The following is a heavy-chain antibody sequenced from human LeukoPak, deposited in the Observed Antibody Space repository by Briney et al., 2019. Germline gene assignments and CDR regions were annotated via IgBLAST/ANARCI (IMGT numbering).Heavy chain of an antibody. V-gene: IGHV4-61*01. CDR3: ARDSSGWDYDY. CDR1: GGSVSSGRYY. J-gene: IGHJ4*02. D-gene: IGHD6-19*01. CDR2: IYYSGST. Sequence: PSETLSLTCTVSGGSVSSGRYYWSWIRQPPGKGLEWIGYIYYSGSTNYNPSLKSRVTISVDTSKNQFSLKLSSVTAADTAVYYSARDSSGWDYDYWGQGTLVTVSS.